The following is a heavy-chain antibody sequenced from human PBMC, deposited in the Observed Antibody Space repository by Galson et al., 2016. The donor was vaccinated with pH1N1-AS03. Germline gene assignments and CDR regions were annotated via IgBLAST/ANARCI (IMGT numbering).Heavy chain of an antibody. V-gene: IGHV3-23*01. CDR1: GFTFSNYA. CDR3: AKADCSSSSCYRCNY. D-gene: IGHD2-2*01. CDR2: ISGSGDST. J-gene: IGHJ4*02. Sequence: SLRLSCAASGFTFSNYAMNWVRQAPGKGLEWVSIISGSGDSTKYADSVKGRLTISRDNFKNTLYLQMNSLRAEDTAGYYSAKADCSSSSCYRCNYWGQGTLVTVSS.